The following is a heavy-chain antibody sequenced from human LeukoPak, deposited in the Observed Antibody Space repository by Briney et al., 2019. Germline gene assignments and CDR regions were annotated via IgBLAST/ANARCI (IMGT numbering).Heavy chain of an antibody. CDR1: GGTFSSYA. Sequence: SVKVSCKASGGTFSSYAISWVRQAPGQGLEWMGGIIPIFGTANYAQKFQGRVTITADESTSTAYMELSSLRSEDTAVYYCARVVVVPAARTYYYYYGMDVWAKGPRSPSP. D-gene: IGHD2-2*01. V-gene: IGHV1-69*01. CDR2: IIPIFGTA. CDR3: ARVVVVPAARTYYYYYGMDV. J-gene: IGHJ6*02.